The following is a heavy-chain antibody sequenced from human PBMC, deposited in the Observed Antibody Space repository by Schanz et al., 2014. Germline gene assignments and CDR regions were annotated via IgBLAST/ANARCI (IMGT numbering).Heavy chain of an antibody. Sequence: EVQLLESGGGLVQPGGSLRLSCAASGFTFGDYAMGWVRQARGKGLEWVSAMNESHSTIYYADSVRGRFTISRDNAENTLFLQMNSLRAEDTAVYYCARAGYDADNWFDPWGQGTLVTVSS. D-gene: IGHD2-2*01. V-gene: IGHV3-23*01. CDR3: ARAGYDADNWFDP. J-gene: IGHJ5*02. CDR2: MNESHSTI. CDR1: GFTFGDYA.